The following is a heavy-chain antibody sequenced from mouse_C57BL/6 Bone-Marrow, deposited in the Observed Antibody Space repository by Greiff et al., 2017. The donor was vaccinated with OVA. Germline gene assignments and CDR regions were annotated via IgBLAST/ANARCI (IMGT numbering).Heavy chain of an antibody. D-gene: IGHD1-1*01. CDR3: ARGVYYGSSYDY. J-gene: IGHJ2*01. CDR2: ISDGGSYT. CDR1: GFTFSSYA. Sequence: EVHLVESGGGLVKPGGSLKLSCAASGFTFSSYAMSWVRQTPEKRLEWVATISDGGSYTYYPDNVKGRFTISRDNAKNNLYLQMSHLKSEDTAMYYCARGVYYGSSYDYWGQGTTLTVSS. V-gene: IGHV5-4*01.